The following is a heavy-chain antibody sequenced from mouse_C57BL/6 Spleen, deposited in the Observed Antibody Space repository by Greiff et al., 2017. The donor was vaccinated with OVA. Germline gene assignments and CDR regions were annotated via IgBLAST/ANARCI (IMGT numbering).Heavy chain of an antibody. D-gene: IGHD2-1*01. V-gene: IGHV5-17*01. J-gene: IGHJ2*01. CDR2: ISSGSSTI. CDR1: GFTFSDYG. CDR3: ARGAIYYGNYVDY. Sequence: EVKLVESGGGLVKPGGSLKLSCAASGFTFSDYGMHWVRQAPEKGLEWVAYISSGSSTIYYADTVKGRFTISRDNAKNTLFLQMTSLRSEDTAMYDCARGAIYYGNYVDYWGQGTTLTVSS.